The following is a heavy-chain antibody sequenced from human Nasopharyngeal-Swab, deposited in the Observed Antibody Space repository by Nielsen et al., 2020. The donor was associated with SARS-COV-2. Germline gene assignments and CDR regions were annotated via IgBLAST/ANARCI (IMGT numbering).Heavy chain of an antibody. CDR2: ISGSGGST. J-gene: IGHJ3*02. CDR1: GFTFSSYA. CDR3: ARGLDYGDLNDAFDI. D-gene: IGHD4-17*01. Sequence: GGSLRLSCAASGFTFSSYAMSWVRQAPGRGLEWVSAISGSGGSTYYADSVKGRFTISRDNSKNTLYLQMNSLRAEDTAVYYCARGLDYGDLNDAFDIWGQGTMVTVSS. V-gene: IGHV3-23*01.